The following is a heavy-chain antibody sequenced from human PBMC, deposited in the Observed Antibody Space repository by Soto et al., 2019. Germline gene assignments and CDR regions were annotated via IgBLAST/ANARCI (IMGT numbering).Heavy chain of an antibody. J-gene: IGHJ3*02. D-gene: IGHD4-17*01. CDR1: GYTFTSYG. Sequence: ASVKVSCKASGYTFTSYGISWVRQAPGQGLEWMGWISAYNGNTNYAQKLQGRVTMTTDTSTSTAYMELRSLRSDDTAVYYCGRDHGGDYRDAFDIWGQGTMVTVSS. CDR2: ISAYNGNT. V-gene: IGHV1-18*01. CDR3: GRDHGGDYRDAFDI.